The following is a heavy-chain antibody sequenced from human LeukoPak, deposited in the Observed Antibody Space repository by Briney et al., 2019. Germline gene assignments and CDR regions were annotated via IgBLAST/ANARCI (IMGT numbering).Heavy chain of an antibody. CDR2: IYPGDSDT. J-gene: IGHJ4*02. CDR1: GYSFSSYW. CDR3: ARPLSRGYSSDFDF. Sequence: GGSLKISCQGSGYSFSSYWIAWVRQLTGKGLEWMGIIYPGDSDTRYSPSFQGQVTISADKSISTAYLQWSSLRASDTAMYYCARPLSRGYSSDFDFWGQGTLVTVSS. D-gene: IGHD5-18*01. V-gene: IGHV5-51*01.